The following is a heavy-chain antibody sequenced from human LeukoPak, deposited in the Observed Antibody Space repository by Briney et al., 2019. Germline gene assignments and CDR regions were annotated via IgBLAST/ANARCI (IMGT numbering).Heavy chain of an antibody. V-gene: IGHV4-39*01. CDR2: IYYSGST. CDR1: GGSISSSSYY. D-gene: IGHD6-19*01. J-gene: IGHJ5*02. CDR3: AAQWLERLNWFDP. Sequence: PSETLSLTCTVSGGSISSSSYYWGWIRQPPGKGLEWIGSIYYSGSTYYNPSLKSRVTISVDTSKNQFSLTLSSVTAADTAVYYCAAQWLERLNWFDPWGQGTLVTVSS.